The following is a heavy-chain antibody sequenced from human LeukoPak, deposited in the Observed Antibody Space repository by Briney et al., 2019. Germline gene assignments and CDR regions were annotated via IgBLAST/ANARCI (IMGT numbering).Heavy chain of an antibody. Sequence: GGSLRLSCAASGFTFSSHTMSWVRQAPGKGLEWVSGISGSGDNTYYADSVKGRFTISRDDSKNTLYVQVNSLGTEDTAAYYCAKGSYYDSSGSFYFDYWGQGTLVTVSS. CDR1: GFTFSSHT. D-gene: IGHD3-22*01. V-gene: IGHV3-23*01. J-gene: IGHJ4*02. CDR2: ISGSGDNT. CDR3: AKGSYYDSSGSFYFDY.